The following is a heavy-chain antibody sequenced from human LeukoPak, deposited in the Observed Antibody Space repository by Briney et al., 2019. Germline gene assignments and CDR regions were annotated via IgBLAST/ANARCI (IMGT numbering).Heavy chain of an antibody. D-gene: IGHD3-22*01. CDR1: GFTVSSNY. Sequence: GGSLRLSYAASGFTVSSNYMSWVRQAPGKGLEWVSVIYSGGSTYYADSVKGRFTISRDNSKNTLYLQMNSLRAEDTAVYYCARATRRNYYYDSSGYLFDYWGQGTLVTVSS. J-gene: IGHJ4*02. CDR3: ARATRRNYYYDSSGYLFDY. V-gene: IGHV3-66*01. CDR2: IYSGGST.